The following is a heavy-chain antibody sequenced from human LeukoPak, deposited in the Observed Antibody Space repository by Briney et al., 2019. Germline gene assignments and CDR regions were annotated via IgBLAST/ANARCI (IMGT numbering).Heavy chain of an antibody. Sequence: GRPLRLSCAASGFTFDDYAMHWVRQAPGKGLELVSGISWNSGSIGYADSVKGRFTISRDNAKNSLYLQMNSLRAEDTALYYCAKDREYSSSSSFDYWGQGTLVTVSS. CDR2: ISWNSGSI. D-gene: IGHD6-6*01. CDR1: GFTFDDYA. CDR3: AKDREYSSSSSFDY. V-gene: IGHV3-9*01. J-gene: IGHJ4*02.